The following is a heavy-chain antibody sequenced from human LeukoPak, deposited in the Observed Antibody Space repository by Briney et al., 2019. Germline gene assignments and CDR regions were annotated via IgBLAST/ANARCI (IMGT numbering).Heavy chain of an antibody. D-gene: IGHD3-10*01. V-gene: IGHV1-18*01. J-gene: IGHJ4*02. CDR2: ISAYNGNT. CDR3: AIAENYCGSGSYAD. Sequence: ASVKVSCKASGYTFTSYGISWVRQAPGQGLEWMGWISAYNGNTNYAQKLQGRVTMTTDTSTSTAYMELRSLRSDDTAVYYCAIAENYCGSGSYADWGQGTLVTVSS. CDR1: GYTFTSYG.